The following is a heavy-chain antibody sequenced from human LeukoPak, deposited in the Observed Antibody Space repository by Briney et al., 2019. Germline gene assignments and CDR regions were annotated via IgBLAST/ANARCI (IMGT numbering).Heavy chain of an antibody. Sequence: GGSLRLSCAASGFTFSSYGMHWVRQAPGKGLEWAAVISYDGSNKYYADSVKGRFTISRDNSKNTLYLQMNSLRAEDTAVYYCAKEGIDGGSNWFDPWGQGTLVTVSS. V-gene: IGHV3-30*18. D-gene: IGHD5-24*01. CDR3: AKEGIDGGSNWFDP. CDR1: GFTFSSYG. J-gene: IGHJ5*02. CDR2: ISYDGSNK.